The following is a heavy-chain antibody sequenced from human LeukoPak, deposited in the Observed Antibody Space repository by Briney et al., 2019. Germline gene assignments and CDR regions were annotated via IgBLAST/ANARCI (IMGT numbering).Heavy chain of an antibody. J-gene: IGHJ4*02. D-gene: IGHD1-26*01. Sequence: PSETLSLTCTVSGASISNYYWSWIRQPPGKGLECIGYSYYSGSTNYNPSLKSRVTMSVDTSENQFSLKLSSVTAADTAVYYCARRRGALDYWGQGTLVTVSS. CDR1: GASISNYY. V-gene: IGHV4-59*08. CDR2: SYYSGST. CDR3: ARRRGALDY.